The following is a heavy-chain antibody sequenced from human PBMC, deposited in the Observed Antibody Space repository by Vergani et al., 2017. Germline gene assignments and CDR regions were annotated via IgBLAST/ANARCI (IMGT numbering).Heavy chain of an antibody. J-gene: IGHJ4*02. V-gene: IGHV3-30*02. Sequence: QVQLVESGGGVVQRGGSLILSCATSGFTLSNYDMQWIRQGPGKGLEFVAFIQFDGSNQYYADSVKGRFTLSRDLSKNTLYLQMNSLRTDDTATYYCAKHFRGWGIDYWGQGTQVIVSS. D-gene: IGHD3-16*01. CDR1: GFTLSNYD. CDR3: AKHFRGWGIDY. CDR2: IQFDGSNQ.